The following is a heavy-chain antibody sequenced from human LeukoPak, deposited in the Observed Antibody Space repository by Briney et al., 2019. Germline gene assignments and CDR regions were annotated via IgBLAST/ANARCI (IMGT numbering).Heavy chain of an antibody. J-gene: IGHJ4*02. Sequence: GRSLRLSCAASGFTFSSYAMHWVRQAPGKGLEWVAVISYDGSNKYYADSVRGRFTISRDNSKNTLYLQMNSLGAEDTAVYSCARGYCTSSSCYNDYWGQGTLVTVSS. D-gene: IGHD2-2*02. CDR1: GFTFSSYA. V-gene: IGHV3-30-3*01. CDR3: ARGYCTSSSCYNDY. CDR2: ISYDGSNK.